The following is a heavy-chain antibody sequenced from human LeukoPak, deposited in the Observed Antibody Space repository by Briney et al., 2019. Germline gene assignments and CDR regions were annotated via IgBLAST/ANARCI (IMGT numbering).Heavy chain of an antibody. CDR1: GGSIRSYY. Sequence: PSETLSLTCTVSGGSIRSYYWSWIRQPPGKGLEWIGYIYYSGSTNYNPSLKSRVTISVDTSKNQFSLKLSSVTAADTGGYYCARELSSEVVPAAGFDYWGQGTLVTVSS. D-gene: IGHD2-2*01. CDR2: IYYSGST. CDR3: ARELSSEVVPAAGFDY. J-gene: IGHJ4*02. V-gene: IGHV4-59*01.